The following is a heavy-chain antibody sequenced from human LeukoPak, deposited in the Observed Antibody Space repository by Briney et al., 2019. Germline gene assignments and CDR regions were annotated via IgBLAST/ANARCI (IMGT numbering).Heavy chain of an antibody. J-gene: IGHJ3*02. CDR3: ARTFILTPANDAFDI. Sequence: GGSLRLSCAASGFTFSSYNMNWVRQAPGKGLEWVSSISSSRDDIYYADSMKGRFTISRDNAKNSLYLQMDSLRAEDTAVYYCARTFILTPANDAFDIWGQGTMVTVSS. D-gene: IGHD2-8*01. CDR2: ISSSRDDI. V-gene: IGHV3-21*01. CDR1: GFTFSSYN.